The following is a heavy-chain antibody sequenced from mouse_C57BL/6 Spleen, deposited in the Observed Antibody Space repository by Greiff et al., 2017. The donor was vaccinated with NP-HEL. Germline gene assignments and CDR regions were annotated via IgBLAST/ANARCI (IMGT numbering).Heavy chain of an antibody. D-gene: IGHD2-4*01. CDR2: IDPEDGET. CDR3: AVYYDYDGNYFDY. Sequence: EVKLMESGAELVKPGASVKLSCTASGFNIKDYYMHWVKQRTEQGLEWIGRIDPEDGETKYAPKFPGKATITADTSSNTAYLQLSSLTSEDTAVYYCAVYYDYDGNYFDYWGQGTTLTVSS. J-gene: IGHJ2*01. V-gene: IGHV14-2*01. CDR1: GFNIKDYY.